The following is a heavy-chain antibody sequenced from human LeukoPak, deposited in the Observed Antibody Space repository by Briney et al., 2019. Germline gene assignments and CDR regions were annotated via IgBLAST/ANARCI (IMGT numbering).Heavy chain of an antibody. CDR1: GFTFSSYS. CDR2: ISSSSSTI. J-gene: IGHJ4*02. D-gene: IGHD4-23*01. CDR3: AKASSRSTVVTAGDY. Sequence: PGGSLRLSCAASGFTFSSYSMNWVRQAPGKGLEWVSYISSSSSTIYYADSVKGRFTISRDNAKNSLYLQMNSLRAEDTAVYYCAKASSRSTVVTAGDYWGQGTLVTVSS. V-gene: IGHV3-48*01.